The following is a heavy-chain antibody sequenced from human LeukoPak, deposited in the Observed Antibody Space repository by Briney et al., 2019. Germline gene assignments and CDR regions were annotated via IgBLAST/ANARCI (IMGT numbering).Heavy chain of an antibody. CDR3: ARFSSSSGPEYWYFDL. J-gene: IGHJ2*01. Sequence: SETLSLTCTVSGGSISSGNYYWNWLRQPAGKGLEWIVRIYTSGSTKYNPSLRSRVTISLDASKNQFSLEMDSVTAADTAMYYAARFSSSSGPEYWYFDLWGRGTLVTVSS. CDR1: GGSISSGNYY. CDR2: IYTSGST. D-gene: IGHD6-6*01. V-gene: IGHV4-61*02.